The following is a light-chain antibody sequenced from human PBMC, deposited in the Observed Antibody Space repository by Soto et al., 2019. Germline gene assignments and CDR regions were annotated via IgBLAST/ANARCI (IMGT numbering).Light chain of an antibody. J-gene: IGKJ1*01. CDR3: QQYNSYWT. Sequence: DLQMPQSPSTLSASVGDSLTITCRASQSISSWLAWYQQKPGKDPKLLIYDASSLESGVPSRFSGSGSGTEFTLTISSLQPDDFATYYCQQYNSYWTFGQGNKVDIK. CDR1: QSISSW. V-gene: IGKV1-5*01. CDR2: DAS.